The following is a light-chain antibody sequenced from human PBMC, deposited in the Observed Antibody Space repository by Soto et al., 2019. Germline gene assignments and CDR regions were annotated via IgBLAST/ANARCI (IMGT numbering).Light chain of an antibody. CDR2: DAS. Sequence: DIQMTQSPSTLSASVGDRVTITCRASQSISGWLAWYKQKPGKAPKLLIYDASSLEGGVPSRFSGSGSGTEFTLTISSLQPDDFATYYCQQYSAYYSFGQGTKLEIK. CDR1: QSISGW. J-gene: IGKJ2*01. CDR3: QQYSAYYS. V-gene: IGKV1-5*01.